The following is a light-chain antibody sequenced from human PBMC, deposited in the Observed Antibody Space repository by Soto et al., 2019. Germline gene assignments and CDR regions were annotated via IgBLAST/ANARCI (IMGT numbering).Light chain of an antibody. CDR3: QQRSNWPPRIT. CDR2: DAS. J-gene: IGKJ5*01. V-gene: IGKV3-11*01. CDR1: QSVSSY. Sequence: EIVLTQSPPTLSLSPGERATLSCRASQSVSSYLAWYQQKPGQAPRLLIYDASNRATGIPARFSGSGSGTDFTLTISSLEPEDFAVYYCQQRSNWPPRITFGHGTRLEIK.